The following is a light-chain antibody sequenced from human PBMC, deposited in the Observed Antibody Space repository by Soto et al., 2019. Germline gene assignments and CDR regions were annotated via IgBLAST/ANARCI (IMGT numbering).Light chain of an antibody. V-gene: IGKV3-20*01. CDR2: GAS. CDR1: QTVHSSF. Sequence: DIDLTQSPATLSLSPGERVTLSCRASQTVHSSFVAWYQQKPGQAPRLLIYGASTRATGVPDRFSGSGSGTDFTLTISSLEPEGFAVYFCQHYGRSSWTFGQGTKVEIK. J-gene: IGKJ1*01. CDR3: QHYGRSSWT.